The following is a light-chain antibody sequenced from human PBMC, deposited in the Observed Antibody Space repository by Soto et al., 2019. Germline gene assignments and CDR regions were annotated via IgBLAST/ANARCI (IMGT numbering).Light chain of an antibody. V-gene: IGLV2-8*01. Sequence: QSALTQPPSASGSPGQSVTISCTGTSSDVGGYNYVSWYKQHPGKAPKLMIYEVSKRPSGVPDSFSGSKSGNTASLTVSGLQAEDEADYYCSSYAGSNNLVFGGGTKLTVL. CDR1: SSDVGGYNY. CDR3: SSYAGSNNLV. J-gene: IGLJ2*01. CDR2: EVS.